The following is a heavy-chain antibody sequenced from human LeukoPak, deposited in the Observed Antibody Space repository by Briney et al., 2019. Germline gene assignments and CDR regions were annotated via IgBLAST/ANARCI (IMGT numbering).Heavy chain of an antibody. CDR1: GFTFSSHW. CDR2: IKSDGSGT. Sequence: PGGSLRPSCAASGFTFSSHWMHWVRQAPGKGLVWVSHIKSDGSGTSYADSVKGRFTISRDNAKNTLYLQMNSLRAEDTAIYYCARALGYWGQGTLVTVSS. CDR3: ARALGY. V-gene: IGHV3-74*01. J-gene: IGHJ4*02.